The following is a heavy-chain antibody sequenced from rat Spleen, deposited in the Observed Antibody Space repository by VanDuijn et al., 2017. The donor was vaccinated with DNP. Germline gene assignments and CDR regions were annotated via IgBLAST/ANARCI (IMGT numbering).Heavy chain of an antibody. V-gene: IGHV5S23*01. CDR3: ARPDY. Sequence: EVQLVESGGGLVQPGRSLKLSCAASGFTFSDYNMAWVRQAPKKGLEWVASINTGGTVTYYRDSVKGRFTISRDNAKSTLYLQMDSLRSDDTATYYCARPDYWAQGVLVTVSS. CDR1: GFTFSDYN. CDR2: INTGGTVT. J-gene: IGHJ2*01.